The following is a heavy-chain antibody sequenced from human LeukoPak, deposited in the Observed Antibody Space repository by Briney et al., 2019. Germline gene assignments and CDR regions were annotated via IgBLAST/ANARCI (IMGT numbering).Heavy chain of an antibody. CDR1: GGSISSYY. D-gene: IGHD2-15*01. J-gene: IGHJ4*02. V-gene: IGHV4-59*08. CDR2: IYYSGST. Sequence: PSETLSLTCTVSGGSISSYYWSWIRQPPGKGLEWIGYIYYSGSTNYNPSLKSRVTISVDTSKNQFSLKLSSVTAADTAVYYCARYALDCSGGSCYSERYYFDYWSQGTLVTVSS. CDR3: ARYALDCSGGSCYSERYYFDY.